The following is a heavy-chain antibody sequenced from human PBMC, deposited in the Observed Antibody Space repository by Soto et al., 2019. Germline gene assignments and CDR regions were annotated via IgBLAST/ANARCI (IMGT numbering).Heavy chain of an antibody. CDR3: ASPYYYGSGDMLYGMDV. J-gene: IGHJ6*02. CDR2: ISSSGSTI. CDR1: GFTFSDYY. D-gene: IGHD3-10*01. Sequence: QVQLVGSGGGLVKPGGSLRLSCAASGFTFSDYYMSWIRQAPGKGLEWVSYISSSGSTIYYADSVKGRFTISRDNAKNSLYLQMNSLRAEDTAVYYCASPYYYGSGDMLYGMDVWGQGTTVTVSS. V-gene: IGHV3-11*01.